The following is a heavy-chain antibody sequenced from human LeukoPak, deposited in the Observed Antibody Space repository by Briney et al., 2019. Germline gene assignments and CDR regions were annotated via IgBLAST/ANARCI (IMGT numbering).Heavy chain of an antibody. D-gene: IGHD4-17*01. CDR2: INPNSGGT. V-gene: IGHV1-2*02. CDR3: ASVAATTVHDY. CDR1: GGTFSSYA. J-gene: IGHJ4*02. Sequence: ASVKVSCKASGGTFSSYAISWVRQAPGQGLEWMGWINPNSGGTNYAQKFQGRVTMTRDTSISTAYMELSRLRSDDTAVYYCASVAATTVHDYWGQGTLVTVSS.